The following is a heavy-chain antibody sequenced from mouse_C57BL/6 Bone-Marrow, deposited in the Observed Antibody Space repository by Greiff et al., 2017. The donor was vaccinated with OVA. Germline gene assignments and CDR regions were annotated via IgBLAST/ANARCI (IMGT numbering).Heavy chain of an antibody. CDR1: GFTFSDAW. V-gene: IGHV6-6*01. CDR3: TRIYYDYYAMDY. CDR2: IRNKANNHAT. J-gene: IGHJ4*01. D-gene: IGHD2-1*01. Sequence: EVKVEESGGGLVQPGGSMKLSCAASGFTFSDAWLDWVRQSPEKGLEWVAEIRNKANNHATYYAESVKGRFTISRDDSKSSVYLQMNSLRAEDTGIYYCTRIYYDYYAMDYWGQGTSVTVSS.